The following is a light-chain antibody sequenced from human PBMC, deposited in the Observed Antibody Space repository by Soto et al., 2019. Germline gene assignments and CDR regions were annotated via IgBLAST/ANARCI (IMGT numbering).Light chain of an antibody. J-gene: IGKJ4*01. Sequence: EIVLTHSPGTLSLSPCERATLSFRASQSVSSSYLAWYQQKPGQAPRLLIYGASSRATGIPDRFSGSGSGTDFTLTISRLEPEDFAIYYCRQYGSSPLTFGGGTKVDIK. CDR3: RQYGSSPLT. CDR1: QSVSSSY. CDR2: GAS. V-gene: IGKV3-20*01.